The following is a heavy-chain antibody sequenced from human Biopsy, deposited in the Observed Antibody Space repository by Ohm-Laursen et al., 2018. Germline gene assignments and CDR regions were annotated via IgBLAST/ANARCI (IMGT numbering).Heavy chain of an antibody. J-gene: IGHJ6*02. CDR3: ARWETTLGRSLDS. D-gene: IGHD1-26*01. CDR2: MSPNTGNT. V-gene: IGHV1-8*01. Sequence: GASVKVSCKAPTGTFNSYGIIWVRQATGQGLEWMGWMSPNTGNTVYAQRFQDRVTMTSDTSTGTAYMELTSLTSDDTAVYFCARWETTLGRSLDSWGQGTTVTVSS. CDR1: TGTFNSYG.